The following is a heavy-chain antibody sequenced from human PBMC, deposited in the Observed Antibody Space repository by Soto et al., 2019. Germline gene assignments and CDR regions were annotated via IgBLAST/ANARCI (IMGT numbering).Heavy chain of an antibody. CDR3: ARVNYDSSGYWPDP. D-gene: IGHD3-22*01. J-gene: IGHJ5*02. CDR1: GGSFSGYY. CDR2: INHSGST. V-gene: IGHV4-34*01. Sequence: SETLSLTCAVYGGSFSGYYWSWIRQPPGKGLEWIGEINHSGSTNYNPSLKSRVTISVDTSKNQFSLKLSSVTAADTAVYYCARVNYDSSGYWPDPWGQGTLVTVSS.